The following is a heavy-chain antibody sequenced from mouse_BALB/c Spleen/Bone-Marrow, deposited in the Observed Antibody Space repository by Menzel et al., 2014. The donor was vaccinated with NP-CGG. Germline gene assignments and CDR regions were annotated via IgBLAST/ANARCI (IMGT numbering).Heavy chain of an antibody. CDR2: IWSGGST. CDR3: ARNTYYGNPFAY. J-gene: IGHJ3*01. CDR1: GFSLTCYG. V-gene: IGHV2-2*02. Sequence: VQGVESGPGLVQPSQSLSITCTVSGFSLTCYGVHWVRQSPGKGLEWLGVIWSGGSTDYNAAFISRLSISKDNSKSQVFFKMNSLQANDTAIYYCARNTYYGNPFAYWGQGTLVTVSA. D-gene: IGHD2-10*01.